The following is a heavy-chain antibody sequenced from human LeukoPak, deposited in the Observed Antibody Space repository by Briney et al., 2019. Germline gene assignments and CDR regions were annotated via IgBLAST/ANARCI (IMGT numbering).Heavy chain of an antibody. V-gene: IGHV4-39*01. CDR3: ARAVWFGELSRWFDP. D-gene: IGHD3-10*01. CDR2: IYYSGST. Sequence: SETLSLTCTVSGGSISSSSYYWGWIRQPPGKGLEWIGSIYYSGSTYYNPSLKSRVTISVDTSKNQFSLKLSSVTAADTAVYYCARAVWFGELSRWFDPWGQGTLVTVSS. CDR1: GGSISSSSYY. J-gene: IGHJ5*02.